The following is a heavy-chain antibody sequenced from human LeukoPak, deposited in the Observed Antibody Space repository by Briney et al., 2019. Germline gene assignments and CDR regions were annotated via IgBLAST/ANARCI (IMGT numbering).Heavy chain of an antibody. CDR1: GGSISSSSYY. J-gene: IGHJ4*02. CDR2: IYYSGST. D-gene: IGHD3-10*01. V-gene: IGHV4-39*07. CDR3: ARAGSRGGIFDY. Sequence: SETLSLTCTVSGGSISSSSYYWGWIRQPPGKGLEWIGSIYYSGSTNYNPSLKSRVTISVDTSKNQFSLKLSSVTAADTAVYYCARAGSRGGIFDYWGQGTLVTVSS.